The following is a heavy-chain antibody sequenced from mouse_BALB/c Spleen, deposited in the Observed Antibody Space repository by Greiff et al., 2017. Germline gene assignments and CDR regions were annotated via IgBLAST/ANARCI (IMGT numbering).Heavy chain of an antibody. CDR3: ARAGRYGDYYAMDY. Sequence: EVQLVESGGGLVKPGGSLKLSCAASGFTFSSYAMSWVRQTPEKRLEWVASISSGGSTYYPDSVKGRFTISRDNARNILYLQMSSLRFEDTAMYYCARAGRYGDYYAMDYWGQGTSVTVSS. J-gene: IGHJ4*01. CDR2: ISSGGST. CDR1: GFTFSSYA. D-gene: IGHD2-14*01. V-gene: IGHV5-6-5*01.